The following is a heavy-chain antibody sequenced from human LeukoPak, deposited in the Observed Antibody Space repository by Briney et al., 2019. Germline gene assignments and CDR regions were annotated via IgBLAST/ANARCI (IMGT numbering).Heavy chain of an antibody. CDR2: ISYDGSNK. CDR3: AREAPYYYYGMDV. J-gene: IGHJ6*02. V-gene: IGHV3-30-3*01. Sequence: GGSLRLSCAASGFTFSSYAMHWVRQAPGKGLEWVAVISYDGSNKYYADSVKGRFTISRDNSKNTLYLQMNGLRAEDTAVYYCAREAPYYYYGMDVWGQGTTVTVSS. CDR1: GFTFSSYA.